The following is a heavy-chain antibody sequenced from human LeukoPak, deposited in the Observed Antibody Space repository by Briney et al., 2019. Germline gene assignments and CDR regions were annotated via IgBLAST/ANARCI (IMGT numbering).Heavy chain of an antibody. CDR2: IVVGSGNT. CDR3: ARPQVGYYDFWSGYKLGGFDY. Sequence: GTSVKVSCKASGFTFTSSAMQWVRQARGQRLEWIGWIVVGSGNTNYAQKFQERVTITRDMSTSTAYMELSSLRSEDTAVYYCARPQVGYYDFWSGYKLGGFDYWGQGTLVTVSS. J-gene: IGHJ4*02. V-gene: IGHV1-58*02. CDR1: GFTFTSSA. D-gene: IGHD3-3*01.